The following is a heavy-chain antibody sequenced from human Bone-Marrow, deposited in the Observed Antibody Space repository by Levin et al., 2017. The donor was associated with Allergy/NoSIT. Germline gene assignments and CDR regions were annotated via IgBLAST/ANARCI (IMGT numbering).Heavy chain of an antibody. V-gene: IGHV3-30*04. J-gene: IGHJ6*02. CDR3: ASHPQTTVDYYYGMDV. CDR1: GFTFSSYA. CDR2: ISYDGSNK. Sequence: GGSLRLSCAASGFTFSSYAMHWVRQAPGKGLEWVAVISYDGSNKYYADSVKGRFTISRDNSKNTLYLQMNSLRAEDTAVYYCASHPQTTVDYYYGMDVWGQGTTVTVSS. D-gene: IGHD4-23*01.